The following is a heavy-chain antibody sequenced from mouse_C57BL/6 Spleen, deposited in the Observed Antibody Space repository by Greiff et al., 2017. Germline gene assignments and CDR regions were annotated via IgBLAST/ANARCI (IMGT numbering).Heavy chain of an antibody. CDR2: IYPGSGST. Sequence: VQLQQPGAELVKPGASVKMSCKASGYTFTSYWITWVKQRPGQGLEWIGDIYPGSGSTNYNEKFKGKATLTVDTSSSTADMQLSSLTSEDSAVYYCARWGYYGSSYGYAMDYWGQGTSVTVSS. D-gene: IGHD1-1*01. J-gene: IGHJ4*01. V-gene: IGHV1-55*01. CDR1: GYTFTSYW. CDR3: ARWGYYGSSYGYAMDY.